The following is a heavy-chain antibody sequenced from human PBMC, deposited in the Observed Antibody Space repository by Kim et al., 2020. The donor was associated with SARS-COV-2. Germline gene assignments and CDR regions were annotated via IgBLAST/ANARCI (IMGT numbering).Heavy chain of an antibody. V-gene: IGHV3-48*02. J-gene: IGHJ6*02. CDR3: ARAPAGYYYYYGMDV. D-gene: IGHD3-10*01. Sequence: DAVKGRFTISRDNANTSLYLQMNSLRDEDTAVYYCARAPAGYYYYYGMDVWGQGTTVTVSS.